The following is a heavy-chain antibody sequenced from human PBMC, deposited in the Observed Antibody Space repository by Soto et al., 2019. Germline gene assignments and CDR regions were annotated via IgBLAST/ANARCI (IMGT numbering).Heavy chain of an antibody. CDR1: GGSVSSSSYY. J-gene: IGHJ6*03. CDR2: VYYSGST. V-gene: IGHV4-39*07. D-gene: IGHD4-4*01. CDR3: ARVIVTPYYDYYYYMDG. Sequence: SETLSLTCTVSGGSVSSSSYYWGWVRQPPGKGLEWIGSVYYSGSTYYNPSLESRVTISVDTSKNQFSLKLSSVTAADTAVYYCARVIVTPYYDYYYYMDGWGKVTTVTVCS.